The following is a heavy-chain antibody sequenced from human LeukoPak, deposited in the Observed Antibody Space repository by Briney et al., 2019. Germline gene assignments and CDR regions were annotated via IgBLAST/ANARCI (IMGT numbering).Heavy chain of an antibody. V-gene: IGHV4-61*01. CDR3: ARASNFFPADI. CDR1: GGSVSSGSYY. J-gene: IGHJ3*02. Sequence: SETLSLTCTVSGGSVSSGSYYWSWIRQPPGKGLEWIGYIYYSGSTNYNPSLKSRVTISVDTSKNQFSLKLSSVTAADTAVYYCARASNFFPADIWGQGTMVTVSS. D-gene: IGHD3-3*01. CDR2: IYYSGST.